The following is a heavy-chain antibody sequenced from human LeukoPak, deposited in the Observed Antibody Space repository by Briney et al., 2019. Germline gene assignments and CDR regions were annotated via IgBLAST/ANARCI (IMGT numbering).Heavy chain of an antibody. Sequence: GGSLRLSCAASGFTFNRYWMSWVRQGPGKGLEWVANINEDGSEKQYVDSVKGRLTISRDNAKNSVSLQMNNLRAGDTAIYYCARFLDYNVLTGYSEPLGFDYWGQGTLVTVSS. CDR3: ARFLDYNVLTGYSEPLGFDY. CDR2: INEDGSEK. D-gene: IGHD3-9*01. CDR1: GFTFNRYW. V-gene: IGHV3-7*01. J-gene: IGHJ4*02.